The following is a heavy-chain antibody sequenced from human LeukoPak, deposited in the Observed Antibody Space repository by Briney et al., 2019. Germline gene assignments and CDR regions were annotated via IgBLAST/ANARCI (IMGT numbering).Heavy chain of an antibody. CDR2: IYTTGNT. CDR1: GGSISNYY. CDR3: ARDARGWSGFDY. D-gene: IGHD3-3*01. J-gene: IGHJ4*02. Sequence: PSETLSLTCSVSGGSISNYYWGWIRQPAGKGRDWIGRIYTTGNTDYNPSLKSRVTMSVDTSKNQFSLNLSSVTAADTAVYYCARDARGWSGFDYWGQGTQVTVSS. V-gene: IGHV4-4*07.